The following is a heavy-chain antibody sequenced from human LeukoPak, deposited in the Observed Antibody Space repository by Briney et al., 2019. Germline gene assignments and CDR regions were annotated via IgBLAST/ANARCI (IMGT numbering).Heavy chain of an antibody. J-gene: IGHJ4*02. CDR1: GYTFTGYY. CDR3: ARGGSRYCSSTSCLRTFDY. CDR2: INPNSGGT. D-gene: IGHD2-2*01. V-gene: IGHV1-2*02. Sequence: ASVKGSCKASGYTFTGYYMHWVRQAPGQGLEWMGWINPNSGGTNYAQKCQGRVTMTRDTSISTAYTELSRLRSDDTAVYYCARGGSRYCSSTSCLRTFDYWGQGTLVTVSS.